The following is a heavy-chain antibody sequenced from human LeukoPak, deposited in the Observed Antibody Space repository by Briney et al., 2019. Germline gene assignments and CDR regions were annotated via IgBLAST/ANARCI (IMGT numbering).Heavy chain of an antibody. V-gene: IGHV3-23*01. D-gene: IGHD3-10*01. CDR2: ISTSGGTT. J-gene: IGHJ3*02. CDR3: AKDELLWFGERAFDI. Sequence: PGGSLRLSCAASGFTLSSYAMNWVRQAPGKGLDWVSVISTSGGTTYYADSVKGRFTISRDNSKNTLYLQMNSLSVEDTAVYYCAKDELLWFGERAFDIWRHGTMVTVSS. CDR1: GFTLSSYA.